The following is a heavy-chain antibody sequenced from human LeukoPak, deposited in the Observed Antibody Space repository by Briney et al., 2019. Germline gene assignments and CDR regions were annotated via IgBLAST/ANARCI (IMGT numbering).Heavy chain of an antibody. V-gene: IGHV3-7*01. CDR2: IKQDGSEK. CDR1: GFTFSSYW. D-gene: IGHD5-18*01. Sequence: GESLKISRAASGFTFSSYWMSWVRQAPGKGLEWVANIKQDGSEKYYVDSVKGRFTISRDNAKNSLYLQMNSLRAEDTAVYYCASGYKNYYMDVWGKGTTVTVSS. CDR3: ASGYKNYYMDV. J-gene: IGHJ6*03.